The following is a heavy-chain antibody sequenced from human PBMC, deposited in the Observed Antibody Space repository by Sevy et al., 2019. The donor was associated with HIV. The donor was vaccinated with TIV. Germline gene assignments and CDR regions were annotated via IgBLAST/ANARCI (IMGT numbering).Heavy chain of an antibody. J-gene: IGHJ4*02. CDR3: ARDRHCTNGVCYMGPLDY. CDR2: IKQDGSEK. V-gene: IGHV3-7*01. Sequence: GGSLRLSCTASGFTFRSYWMSWVRQAPGKGLEWVANIKQDGSEKYYVDSVKGRFTISRANAKNSLYLQMNSLRAEDTAVYYSARDRHCTNGVCYMGPLDYWGQGTLVTVSS. D-gene: IGHD2-8*01. CDR1: GFTFRSYW.